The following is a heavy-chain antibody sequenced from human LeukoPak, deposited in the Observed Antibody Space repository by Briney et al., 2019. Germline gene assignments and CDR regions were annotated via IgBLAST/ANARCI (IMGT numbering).Heavy chain of an antibody. J-gene: IGHJ6*02. CDR3: ARDPSVSYYGMDV. V-gene: IGHV1-18*01. D-gene: IGHD3-3*01. CDR1: GYTFTSYG. Sequence: ASVKASCKASGYTFTSYGISWVRQAPGQGLEWMGWISAYNGNTNYAQKLQGRVTMTTDTSTSTAYMELRSLRSDGTAVYYCARDPSVSYYGMDVWGQGTTVTVSS. CDR2: ISAYNGNT.